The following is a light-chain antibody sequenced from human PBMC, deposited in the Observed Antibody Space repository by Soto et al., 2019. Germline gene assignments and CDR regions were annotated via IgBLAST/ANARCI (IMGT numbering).Light chain of an antibody. J-gene: IGKJ4*01. Sequence: EIVLTQSAGTLSLSPGERVTLSCRASQIVTSTDLAWYQQKHGQAPRLLLYGGSRRATGIPDRFSGGGSGTDGTITISRLEQEDGTVYVCQHYGKLPLTFGGGTKVDIK. V-gene: IGKV3-20*01. CDR2: GGS. CDR1: QIVTSTD. CDR3: QHYGKLPLT.